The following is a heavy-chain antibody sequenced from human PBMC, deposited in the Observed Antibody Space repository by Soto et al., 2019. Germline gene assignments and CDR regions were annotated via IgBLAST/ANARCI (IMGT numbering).Heavy chain of an antibody. J-gene: IGHJ6*02. CDR2: IYYSGST. V-gene: IGHV4-59*01. CDR3: ARDGGVGWPTNLYYGMVV. Sequence: PSETLSLTCTVSGGSISSYYWSWIRQPPGKGLEWIGYIYYSGSTNYNPSLKSRVTISVDTSKNQFSLKLSSVTAADTAVYYCARDGGVGWPTNLYYGMVVWGQGTTVTVSS. D-gene: IGHD3-16*01. CDR1: GGSISSYY.